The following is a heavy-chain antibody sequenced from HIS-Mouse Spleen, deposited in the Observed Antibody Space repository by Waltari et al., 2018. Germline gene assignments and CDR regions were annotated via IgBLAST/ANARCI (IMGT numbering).Heavy chain of an antibody. D-gene: IGHD7-27*01. CDR3: ATLAELGMGWFDR. CDR1: GYTLTELS. CDR2: FDPENGET. Sequence: QVQLVQSGAEVKKPGASVKVSCKVSGYTLTELSMHWVRQAPGRGLEWVGGFDPENGETIYAQKLQGRVTMTEDTSTDTAYMELSSLRSEDTAVYYCATLAELGMGWFDRWGQGTLVTVSS. J-gene: IGHJ5*02. V-gene: IGHV1-24*01.